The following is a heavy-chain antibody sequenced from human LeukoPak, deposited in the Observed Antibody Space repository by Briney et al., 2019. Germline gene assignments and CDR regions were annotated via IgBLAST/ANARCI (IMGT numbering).Heavy chain of an antibody. Sequence: GESLKISCKGFGYSFTTYWIVWVRQMPGKGLEWMGIIYPGNSDVRYSPSFQGQVTISVDKSISTAYLQWNSLKASDIAMYYCARRGATSLKWFDPWGQGTLVTVSS. J-gene: IGHJ5*02. CDR3: ARRGATSLKWFDP. CDR1: GYSFTTYW. CDR2: IYPGNSDV. V-gene: IGHV5-51*01.